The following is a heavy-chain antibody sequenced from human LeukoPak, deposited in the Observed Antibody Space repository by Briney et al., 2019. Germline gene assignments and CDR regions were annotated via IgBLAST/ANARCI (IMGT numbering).Heavy chain of an antibody. J-gene: IGHJ6*03. V-gene: IGHV4-34*01. Sequence: SETLSLTCAVYGGSFSGYYWSWIRQPPGKGLEWIGEINHSGSTNYNPSLKSRVTISVDTSKNQFSLKLSSVTAADTAVYYCARQNFYRYCRSTSCYRPYYYYYMDVWGKGTTVTISS. CDR1: GGSFSGYY. D-gene: IGHD2-2*01. CDR2: INHSGST. CDR3: ARQNFYRYCRSTSCYRPYYYYYMDV.